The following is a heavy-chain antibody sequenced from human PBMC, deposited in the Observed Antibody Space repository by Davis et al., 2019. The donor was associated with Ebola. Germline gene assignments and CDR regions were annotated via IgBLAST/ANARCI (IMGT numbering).Heavy chain of an antibody. Sequence: GGSLRLSCAASGFTFSGSALHWVRQASGKGLEWVGRIRSKANSYATAYAASVKGRFTISRDDSKNTAYLQMNSLKTEDTAVYYCTSAYGDYDYWGQGTLVTVSS. CDR3: TSAYGDYDY. CDR2: IRSKANSYAT. J-gene: IGHJ4*02. D-gene: IGHD4-17*01. CDR1: GFTFSGSA. V-gene: IGHV3-73*01.